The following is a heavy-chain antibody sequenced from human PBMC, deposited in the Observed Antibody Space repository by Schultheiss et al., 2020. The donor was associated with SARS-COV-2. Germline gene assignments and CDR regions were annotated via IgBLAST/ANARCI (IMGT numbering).Heavy chain of an antibody. CDR2: ISSSSSTI. V-gene: IGHV3-48*02. J-gene: IGHJ5*02. D-gene: IGHD6-19*01. CDR3: AEGGESSGS. Sequence: ESLKISCAASGFTFTNAWMNWVRQAPGKGLEWVSYISSSSSTIYYADSVKGRFTISRDNAKNSLYLQMNSLRDEDTAVYYCAEGGESSGSWGQGTLVNVSS. CDR1: GFTFTNAW.